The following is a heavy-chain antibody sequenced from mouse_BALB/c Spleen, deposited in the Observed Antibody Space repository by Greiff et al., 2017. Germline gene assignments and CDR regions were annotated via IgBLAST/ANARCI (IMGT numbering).Heavy chain of an antibody. Sequence: EVKLQESGGGLVKPGGSLKLSCAASGFTFSSYAMSWVRQTPEKRLEWVASISSGGSTYYPDSVKGRFTISRDNARNILYLQMSSLRSEDTAMYYCARDRGNYGSPLAMDYWGQGTSVTVSS. CDR2: ISSGGST. D-gene: IGHD1-1*01. V-gene: IGHV5-6-5*01. CDR1: GFTFSSYA. J-gene: IGHJ4*01. CDR3: ARDRGNYGSPLAMDY.